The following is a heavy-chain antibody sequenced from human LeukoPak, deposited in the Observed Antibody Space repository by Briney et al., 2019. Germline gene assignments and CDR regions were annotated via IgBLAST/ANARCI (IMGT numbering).Heavy chain of an antibody. Sequence: GGSLRLSCAASAFTFSNYGMNWVRQAPGKGLEWVSAISGSGGGTFYADSVKGRFTISRDNSKNMLYLQMNSLRAEDTAVYYCTKCLKWFGERNNYYYYMDVWGKGTTVTISS. CDR1: AFTFSNYG. D-gene: IGHD3-10*01. CDR3: TKCLKWFGERNNYYYYMDV. V-gene: IGHV3-23*01. J-gene: IGHJ6*03. CDR2: ISGSGGGT.